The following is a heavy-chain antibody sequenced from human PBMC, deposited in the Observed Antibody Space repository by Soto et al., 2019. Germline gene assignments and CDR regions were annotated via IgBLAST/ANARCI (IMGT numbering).Heavy chain of an antibody. CDR1: GFTFSRYA. Sequence: GGSLRLSCAASGFTFSRYAMTWVHQAPGKGLEWVSAISGSGGSTFYADSVKGRFTISRDNSKNTLYLQMYSLRADDTAVYYCAKDGDDTNGYYYYYGMDVWGQGTTVTVSS. J-gene: IGHJ6*02. CDR2: ISGSGGST. CDR3: AKDGDDTNGYYYYYGMDV. V-gene: IGHV3-23*01. D-gene: IGHD2-8*01.